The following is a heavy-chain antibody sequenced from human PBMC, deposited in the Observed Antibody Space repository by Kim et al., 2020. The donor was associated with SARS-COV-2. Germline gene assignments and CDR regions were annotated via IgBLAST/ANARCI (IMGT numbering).Heavy chain of an antibody. V-gene: IGHV3-23*01. J-gene: IGHJ6*02. CDR3: AKAAVPKYFYYGMDV. Sequence: ADTVQRRFTNSRDNTKDTVYLQMNSLRADDTAVYYCAKAAVPKYFYYGMDVWGQGTTVTVSS. D-gene: IGHD6-19*01.